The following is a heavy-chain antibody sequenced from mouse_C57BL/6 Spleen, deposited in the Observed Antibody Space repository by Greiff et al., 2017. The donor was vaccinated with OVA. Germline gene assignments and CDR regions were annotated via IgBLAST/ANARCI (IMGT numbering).Heavy chain of an antibody. D-gene: IGHD3-2*02. J-gene: IGHJ3*01. V-gene: IGHV1-15*01. CDR3: TRRGLRRRGAWFAY. CDR2: LDPETGGT. CDR1: GYTFTDYE. Sequence: QVQLQQSGAELVRPGASVTLSCKASGYTFTDYEMHWVKQTPVHGLEWIGALDPETGGTASNQKFKGKAILTAYKSSSTAYMELRRLTSEDSAVYYSTRRGLRRRGAWFAYWGQGTLVTVSA.